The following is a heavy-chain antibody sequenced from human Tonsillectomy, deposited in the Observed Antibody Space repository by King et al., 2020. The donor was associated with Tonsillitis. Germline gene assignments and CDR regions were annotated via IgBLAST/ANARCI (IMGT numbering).Heavy chain of an antibody. CDR2: IYYSGST. J-gene: IGHJ4*02. CDR1: GGSISSSSYY. Sequence: QLQESDPGLVKPSETLSLTCTVSGGSISSSSYYWGWIRQPPGKGLEWIGSIYYSGSTYYNPSLKSRVTISVDTSKNQFSLKLSSVTAADTAVYYCAREVWAHEDLSFDYWGQGTLVTVSS. CDR3: AREVWAHEDLSFDY. D-gene: IGHD3-16*01. V-gene: IGHV4-39*07.